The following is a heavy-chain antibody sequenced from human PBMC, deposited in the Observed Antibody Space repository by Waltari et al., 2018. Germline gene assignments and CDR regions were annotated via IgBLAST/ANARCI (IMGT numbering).Heavy chain of an antibody. CDR3: ARGLLWFGELKNFDY. V-gene: IGHV4-61*02. D-gene: IGHD3-10*01. CDR1: GGSISRGRYY. CDR2: IYTSGST. J-gene: IGHJ4*02. Sequence: QVQLQESGPGLVKPSQTLSLTCTVFGGSISRGRYYWSWCRQPAGKGLEWIGHIYTSGSTNYNPSLKSRVAISIDTSKNQFSLKLSSVTAADTAVYYCARGLLWFGELKNFDYWGQGTLVTVSS.